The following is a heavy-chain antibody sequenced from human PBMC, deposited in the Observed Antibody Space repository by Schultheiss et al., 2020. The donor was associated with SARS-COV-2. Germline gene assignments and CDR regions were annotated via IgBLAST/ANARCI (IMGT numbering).Heavy chain of an antibody. CDR3: ASKAARHYYYYGMDV. CDR2: IIPIFGTA. CDR1: GGTFSSYA. V-gene: IGHV1-69*13. D-gene: IGHD6-6*01. J-gene: IGHJ6*02. Sequence: SVKVSCKASGGTFSSYAISWVRQAPGQGLEWMGGIIPIFGTANYAQKFQGRVTITADESTSTAYMELSSLRSEDTAVYYCASKAARHYYYYGMDVWGQGTTVTVSS.